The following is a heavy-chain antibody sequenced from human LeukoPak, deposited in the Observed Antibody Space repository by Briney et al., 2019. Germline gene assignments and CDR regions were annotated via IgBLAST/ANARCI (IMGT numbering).Heavy chain of an antibody. Sequence: GGSLRLSCAASGFTFRNCAMSWVRQAPGKGLEWVSGISGTGYNTYHADSVKGRFTISRDNSKNTLYLQMNSLGAEDTAVYYCAKHVSGSLFYFDYWGQRTLVTVSS. J-gene: IGHJ4*02. CDR3: AKHVSGSLFYFDY. D-gene: IGHD3-10*01. CDR1: GFTFRNCA. CDR2: ISGTGYNT. V-gene: IGHV3-23*01.